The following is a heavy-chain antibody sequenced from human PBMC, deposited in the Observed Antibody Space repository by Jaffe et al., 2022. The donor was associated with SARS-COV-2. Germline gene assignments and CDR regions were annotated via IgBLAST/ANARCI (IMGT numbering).Heavy chain of an antibody. CDR1: GFTFDDYA. Sequence: EVQLVESGGGVVQPGGSLRLSCAASGFTFDDYAMHWVRQAPGKGLEWVSLISGDGGSTYYADSVKGRFTISRDNSKNSLYLQMNSLRTEDTALYYCAKDHSSWYSPGPDYWGQGTLVTVSS. J-gene: IGHJ4*02. V-gene: IGHV3-43*02. CDR3: AKDHSSWYSPGPDY. D-gene: IGHD6-13*01. CDR2: ISGDGGST.